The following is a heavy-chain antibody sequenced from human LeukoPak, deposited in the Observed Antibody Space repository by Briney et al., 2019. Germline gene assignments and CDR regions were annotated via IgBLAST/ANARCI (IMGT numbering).Heavy chain of an antibody. V-gene: IGHV3-7*04. CDR1: GFTFSSYA. CDR2: IKQDGSEK. CDR3: VRAHHPGGWFDP. Sequence: PGGSLRLSCAASGFTFSSYAMSWVRQAPGKGLEWVANIKQDGSEKYYVDSVKGRFTISRDNAKNSLYLQMNSLTAEDTAVHYCVRAHHPGGWFDPWGQGTLVTVSS. J-gene: IGHJ5*02. D-gene: IGHD3-10*01.